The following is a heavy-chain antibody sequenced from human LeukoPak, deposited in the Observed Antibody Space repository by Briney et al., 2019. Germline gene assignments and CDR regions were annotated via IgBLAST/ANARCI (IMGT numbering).Heavy chain of an antibody. CDR2: IGAYNGNT. V-gene: IGHV1-18*01. D-gene: IGHD3-16*01. CDR3: ARVWGQYHGWFDP. J-gene: IGHJ5*02. Sequence: ASVKVSCKASGYTFTSYGISWVRQAPGQGLEWMGWIGAYNGNTNYAQKLQGRVTMTTDTSTSTAHMELRSLRSDDTAVYYCARVWGQYHGWFDPWGQGTLVTVSS. CDR1: GYTFTSYG.